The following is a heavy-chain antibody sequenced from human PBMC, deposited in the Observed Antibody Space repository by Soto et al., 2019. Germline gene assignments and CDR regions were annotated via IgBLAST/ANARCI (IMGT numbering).Heavy chain of an antibody. D-gene: IGHD2-15*01. CDR3: SKGRRYCNGCSWQKPDCFDI. Sequence: EVQLLESGGGLVQPGGSLRLSCAASGFTFSSYAMSWVRQAPGKGLEWVSAISGSGGSTYYADSVKGRFTISRDNSKNPVELQMNRPRAGDTAVIYCSKGRRYCNGCSWQKPDCFDIWGQGTMVTVSS. V-gene: IGHV3-23*01. CDR2: ISGSGGST. J-gene: IGHJ3*02. CDR1: GFTFSSYA.